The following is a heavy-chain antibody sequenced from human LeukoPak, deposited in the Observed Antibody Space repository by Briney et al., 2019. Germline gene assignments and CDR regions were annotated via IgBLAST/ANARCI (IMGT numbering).Heavy chain of an antibody. D-gene: IGHD3-10*01. CDR3: ARGGTAIARGVSVDY. CDR1: GGSISGYY. CDR2: INHSGST. Sequence: SETLSLTCAVYGGSISGYYCCWIRQPPGQGLEWIGEINHSGSTNYNPSLKSRVTISVDTSKNQFSLKLSSVTAADTAVSDCARGGTAIARGVSVDYWGQGTLVTVSS. J-gene: IGHJ4*02. V-gene: IGHV4-34*01.